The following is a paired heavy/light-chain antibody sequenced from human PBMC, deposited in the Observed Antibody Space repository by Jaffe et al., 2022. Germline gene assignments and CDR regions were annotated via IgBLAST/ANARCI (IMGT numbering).Light chain of an antibody. CDR2: AAS. Sequence: DIQMTQSPSSVSASVGDRVTITCRASQGISSWLAWYQQKPGKAPKLLIYAASSLQSGVPSRFSGSGSGTDFTLTISSLQPEDFATYYCQQANSFPPRFTFGPGTKVDIK. CDR3: QQANSFPPRFT. V-gene: IGKV1-12*01. J-gene: IGKJ3*01. CDR1: QGISSW.
Heavy chain of an antibody. J-gene: IGHJ4*02. Sequence: QVQLVESGGGVVQPGGSLRLSCAASGFTFSSYGMHWVRQAPGKGLEWVAFIRYDGSNKYYADSVKGRFTISRDNSKNTLYLQMNSLRAEDTAVYYCAKDLPYCSGGSCYSGGGYYFDYWGQGTLVTVSS. V-gene: IGHV3-30*02. CDR1: GFTFSSYG. D-gene: IGHD2-15*01. CDR2: IRYDGSNK. CDR3: AKDLPYCSGGSCYSGGGYYFDY.